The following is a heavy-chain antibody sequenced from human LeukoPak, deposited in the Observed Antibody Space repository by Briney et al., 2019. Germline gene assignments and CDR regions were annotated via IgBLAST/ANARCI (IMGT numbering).Heavy chain of an antibody. D-gene: IGHD3-22*01. CDR3: AKDRVVLVVINCFDY. V-gene: IGHV3-23*01. CDR1: GFTFSSYA. CDR2: NRGSSGGP. Sequence: TGGSLRLSCAASGFTFSSYAMSWARQAPGKGLEWVAANRGSSGGPYSAHPVKSRVTISRDNSKNTLYLQMNSLRAEDTAVYYCAKDRVVLVVINCFDYWGQGTLVTVSS. J-gene: IGHJ4*02.